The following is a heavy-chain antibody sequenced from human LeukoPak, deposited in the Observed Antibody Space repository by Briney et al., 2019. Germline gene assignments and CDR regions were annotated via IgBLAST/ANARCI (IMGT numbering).Heavy chain of an antibody. Sequence: GAPVKVSCKASGGTFSSYAISWVRQAPGQGLEWMGGIIPIFGTANYPQKFQGRVTITADKSTSTAYMELSSLRSEDTAVYYCASQPAAVNNWFDPWGQGTLVTVSS. CDR2: IIPIFGTA. D-gene: IGHD2-2*01. J-gene: IGHJ5*02. CDR1: GGTFSSYA. CDR3: ASQPAAVNNWFDP. V-gene: IGHV1-69*06.